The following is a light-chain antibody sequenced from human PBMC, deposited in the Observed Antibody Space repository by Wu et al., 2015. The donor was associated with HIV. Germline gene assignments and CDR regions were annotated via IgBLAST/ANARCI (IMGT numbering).Light chain of an antibody. CDR2: AAS. Sequence: EIVMTQSPATLSVSPGERATLSCRASQSVSSNLAWYQHKPGQAPRLLIYAASTRATGIPARFSGSGSGTEFTLTIRSMQSEDFAVYYCQQYNNWPPLFGQGTKVEIK. CDR1: QSVSSN. CDR3: QQYNNWPPL. J-gene: IGKJ1*01. V-gene: IGKV3-15*01.